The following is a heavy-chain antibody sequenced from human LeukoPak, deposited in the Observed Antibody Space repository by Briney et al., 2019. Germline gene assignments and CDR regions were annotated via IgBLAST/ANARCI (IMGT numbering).Heavy chain of an antibody. J-gene: IGHJ4*02. D-gene: IGHD6-6*01. CDR1: GFTFDDYA. V-gene: IGHV3-9*01. CDR2: ISWNSGSI. Sequence: PGRSLRLSCAASGFTFDDYAMPWVRQAPGKGLEWVSGISWNSGSIGYADSVKGRFTISRDNAKNSLYLQMNSLRAEDTALYYCAKDERSSSSLAFDYWGQGTLVTVSS. CDR3: AKDERSSSSLAFDY.